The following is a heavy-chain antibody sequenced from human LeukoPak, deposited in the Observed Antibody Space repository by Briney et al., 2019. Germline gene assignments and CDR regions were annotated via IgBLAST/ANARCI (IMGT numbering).Heavy chain of an antibody. CDR3: VKGDYCSIPGCVIDALVV. CDR2: ITRSGQNT. J-gene: IGHJ3*01. D-gene: IGHD4-17*01. V-gene: IGHV3-23*01. CDR1: GFPFGDFA. Sequence: GGSLRLSCAASGFPFGDFAMTWVRQVPGGGLQWVSTITRSGQNTYYADSVKGRFTISRDDYKGMLYLQMNNLRAEDTAMYYRVKGDYCSIPGCVIDALVVWGQGTVVTVSS.